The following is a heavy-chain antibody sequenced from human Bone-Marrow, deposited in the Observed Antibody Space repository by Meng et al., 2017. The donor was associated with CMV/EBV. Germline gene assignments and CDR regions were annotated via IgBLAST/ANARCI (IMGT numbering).Heavy chain of an antibody. V-gene: IGHV1-8*03. CDR3: ARGDPGWGSSSWFYYYYGMDV. CDR2: MNPNSGNT. J-gene: IGHJ6*02. Sequence: ASVKVSCKASGYTFTSYGISWVRQATGQGLEWMGWMNPNSGNTGYAQKFQGRVTITRNTSISTAYMELSSLRSEDTAVYYCARGDPGWGSSSWFYYYYGMDVWGQGTTVTVSS. D-gene: IGHD6-13*01. CDR1: GYTFTSYG.